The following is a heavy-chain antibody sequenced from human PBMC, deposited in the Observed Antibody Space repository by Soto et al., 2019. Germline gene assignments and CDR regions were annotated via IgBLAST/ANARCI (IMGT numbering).Heavy chain of an antibody. Sequence: GGSLRLSCAASGFTFSSYAMSWVRQAPGKGLEWVSAISGSGGSTYYADSVKGRFTISRDNSKNTLYLQMNSLRAEDTAVYYCANGASIFGVVMDAFDIWGQGTMVTVSS. V-gene: IGHV3-23*01. CDR3: ANGASIFGVVMDAFDI. CDR2: ISGSGGST. CDR1: GFTFSSYA. D-gene: IGHD3-3*02. J-gene: IGHJ3*02.